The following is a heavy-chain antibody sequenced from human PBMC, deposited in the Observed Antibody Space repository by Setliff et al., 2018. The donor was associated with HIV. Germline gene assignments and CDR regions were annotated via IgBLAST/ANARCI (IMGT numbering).Heavy chain of an antibody. CDR2: IYSSGST. V-gene: IGHV4-4*08. CDR3: ARRWVIAAGNWFDP. J-gene: IGHJ5*02. D-gene: IGHD6-13*01. CDR1: GGSISSYY. Sequence: PSETLSLTCTVSGGSISSYYWSWIRQPPGKGLEWIGYIYSSGSTNFNPPLQSRVTISVDTSKNQFSLKLSSVTAADTAVYYCARRWVIAAGNWFDPWGQGTLVTVSS.